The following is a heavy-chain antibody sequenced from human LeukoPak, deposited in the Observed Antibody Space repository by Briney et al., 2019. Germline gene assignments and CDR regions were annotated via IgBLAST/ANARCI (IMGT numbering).Heavy chain of an antibody. J-gene: IGHJ4*02. CDR3: ARVSTTGLLDFDY. D-gene: IGHD2-15*01. V-gene: IGHV1-2*02. CDR1: GYSFADYY. Sequence: ASVKVSCKASGYSFADYYMHWVRQAPGQGLEWMGWIKPNSGDTRSAQKFQGRVIMTRDTSTGTAYMELSSLRYDDTAVYYCARVSTTGLLDFDYWGQGTLVTVSS. CDR2: IKPNSGDT.